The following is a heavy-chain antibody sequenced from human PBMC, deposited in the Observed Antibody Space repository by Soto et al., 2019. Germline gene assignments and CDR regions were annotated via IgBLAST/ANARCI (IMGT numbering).Heavy chain of an antibody. CDR1: GFNLSIYT. J-gene: IGHJ3*02. CDR2: ISGNNVYV. V-gene: IGHV3-21*01. D-gene: IGHD2-15*01. CDR3: ARERCSGGSCYRTYAFDM. Sequence: EAPLVESGGGLVKPGGSLRVSCAASGFNLSIYTMNWVRQAPGKGLEWVSSISGNNVYVYYADSVKGRFSISRDNAKNSLTLQMNSLRAEDTALYYCARERCSGGSCYRTYAFDMWGQGTLVTVS.